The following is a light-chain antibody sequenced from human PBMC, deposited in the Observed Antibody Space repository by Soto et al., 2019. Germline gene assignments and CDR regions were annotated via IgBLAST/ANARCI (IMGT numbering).Light chain of an antibody. V-gene: IGKV1-39*01. J-gene: IGKJ5*01. CDR1: ESISRH. CDR3: QQSYSTLSIT. CDR2: AAS. Sequence: DLQMTQSPSSMTASVGDRVDNTCRASESISRHLNWYQQKPGKAPKLLIYAASSLQNGVPSRFSGSGSGTDFTLTISNLQPEDFATYYCQQSYSTLSITFGQGTRLEIK.